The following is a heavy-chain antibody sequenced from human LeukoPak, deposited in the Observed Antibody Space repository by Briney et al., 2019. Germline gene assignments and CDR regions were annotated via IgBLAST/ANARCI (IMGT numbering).Heavy chain of an antibody. J-gene: IGHJ4*02. CDR2: IIPIFGTA. Sequence: ASVKVSCKASGGTFSSYAISWVRQAPGQGLEWMGGIIPIFGTANYAQKFQGRVTITADESTSTAYMELSSLRSEDTAVYYCARVVGATYNFDYWGQETLVTVSS. D-gene: IGHD1-26*01. CDR3: ARVVGATYNFDY. V-gene: IGHV1-69*13. CDR1: GGTFSSYA.